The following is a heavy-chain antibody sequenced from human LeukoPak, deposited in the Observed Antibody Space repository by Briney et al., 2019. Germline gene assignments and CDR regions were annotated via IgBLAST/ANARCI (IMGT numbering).Heavy chain of an antibody. V-gene: IGHV3-48*03. D-gene: IGHD3-9*01. CDR3: ARVLSTQYYDILDGAFDI. J-gene: IGHJ3*02. CDR1: GFTFSSYE. CDR2: ISSSGSTI. Sequence: GGSLRLSCAASGFTFSSYEMNWVRQAPGKGLEWVSYISSSGSTIYYADSVKGRFTISRDNAKNSLYLQMNSLRAEDTAVYYCARVLSTQYYDILDGAFDIWGQGTMVTVSS.